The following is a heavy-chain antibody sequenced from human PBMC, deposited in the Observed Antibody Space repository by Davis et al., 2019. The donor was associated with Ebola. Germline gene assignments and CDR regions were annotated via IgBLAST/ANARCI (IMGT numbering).Heavy chain of an antibody. CDR1: GFTFSSNW. J-gene: IGHJ4*02. CDR2: INIDGSST. CDR3: ARGGNYFDY. Sequence: GESLKISCAASGFTFSSNWMHWVRQAPGKGLVWVSRINIDGSSTSYADFVKGRFTISRDNAKDTLYLQMNSLRAEDTAGYYCARGGNYFDYWGQGTLVTVSS. V-gene: IGHV3-74*01. D-gene: IGHD6-13*01.